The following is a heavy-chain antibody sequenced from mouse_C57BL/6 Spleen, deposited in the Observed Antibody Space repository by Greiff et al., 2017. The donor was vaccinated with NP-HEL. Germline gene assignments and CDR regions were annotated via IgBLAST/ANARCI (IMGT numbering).Heavy chain of an antibody. CDR1: GYTFTSYW. Sequence: VQLQQPGAELVKPGASVKLSCKASGYTFTSYWMQWVKQRPGQGLEWIGEIDPSDSYTNYNQKFKGKATLTVDTSSSTAYMQLSSLTSEDSAVYYCARGDYGSSGNYWGQGTTLTVSS. D-gene: IGHD1-1*01. V-gene: IGHV1-50*01. CDR3: ARGDYGSSGNY. J-gene: IGHJ2*01. CDR2: IDPSDSYT.